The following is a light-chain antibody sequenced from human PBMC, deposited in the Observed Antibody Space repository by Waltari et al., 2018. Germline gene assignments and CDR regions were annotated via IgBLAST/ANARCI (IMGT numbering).Light chain of an antibody. CDR1: QSVGRT. Sequence: EIVLTQSPGTLSLSPGERATLSCRASQSVGRTLTWYQHNPGQAPRLLIYGASSRATDIPDRFSGSGSGTDFSLTINRLEPEDFAVYYCQHYVRLPVTFGQGTKVEIK. CDR2: GAS. J-gene: IGKJ1*01. V-gene: IGKV3-20*01. CDR3: QHYVRLPVT.